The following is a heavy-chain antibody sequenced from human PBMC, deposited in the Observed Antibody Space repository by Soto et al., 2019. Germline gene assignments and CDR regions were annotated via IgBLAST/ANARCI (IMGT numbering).Heavy chain of an antibody. J-gene: IGHJ4*02. V-gene: IGHV3-73*01. CDR2: SRSKANDYAT. CDR1: GLILSGSS. CDR3: SRDSDDYRSSPDLDY. D-gene: IGHD6-6*01. Sequence: GGSLRLSCVASGLILSGSSIHWVRQAPGEGLEWVGRSRSKANDYATEYATSVKGRFTISRDDSKSTTYLQMDSLTTQDTAMYYCSRDSDDYRSSPDLDYWGQGTLVTVSS.